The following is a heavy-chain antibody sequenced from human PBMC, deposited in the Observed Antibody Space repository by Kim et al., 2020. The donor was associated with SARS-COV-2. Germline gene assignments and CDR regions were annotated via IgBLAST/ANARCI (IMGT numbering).Heavy chain of an antibody. CDR3: TTARGGHY. J-gene: IGHJ4*02. Sequence: GGSLRLSCAASGFTFSNAWMNWVRQAPGNGLEWVGRIITKTDGGTTDYAAPVKGRFTISRDESKNTLYLQMNSRKTEDTAIYYCTTARGGHYWGQGTLVIVSS. V-gene: IGHV3-15*01. CDR1: GFTFSNAW. D-gene: IGHD3-16*01. CDR2: IITKTDGGTT.